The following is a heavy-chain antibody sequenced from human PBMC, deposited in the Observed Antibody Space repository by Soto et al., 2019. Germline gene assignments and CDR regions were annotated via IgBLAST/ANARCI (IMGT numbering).Heavy chain of an antibody. V-gene: IGHV3-74*01. CDR1: GFTFSSYW. Sequence: EVQLVESGGGLVQPGGSLRLSCAASGFTFSSYWMHWVRQAPGKGLVWVSRIKTDGSSTSYADSVRGRFTISRDNAKNTLYLQMNNLRDEDTAVYYCARGIRNYYGTDVWGQGTTVSVSS. CDR2: IKTDGSST. J-gene: IGHJ6*02. D-gene: IGHD5-18*01. CDR3: ARGIRNYYGTDV.